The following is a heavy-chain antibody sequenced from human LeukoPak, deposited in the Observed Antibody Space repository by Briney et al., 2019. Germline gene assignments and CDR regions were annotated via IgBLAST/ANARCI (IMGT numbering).Heavy chain of an antibody. D-gene: IGHD2-2*01. CDR1: GFPFSSYA. V-gene: IGHV3-23*01. Sequence: PGXSLRLSCAASGFPFSSYAMSWVRQAPGKGLEWVSGISASGGRADYADSVKGRCTISRDNYKRTMYVKKNSLTAEDTAVYYCAKGGLPAANYYYYMDVWGKGATVTVSS. CDR3: AKGGLPAANYYYYMDV. CDR2: ISASGGRA. J-gene: IGHJ6*03.